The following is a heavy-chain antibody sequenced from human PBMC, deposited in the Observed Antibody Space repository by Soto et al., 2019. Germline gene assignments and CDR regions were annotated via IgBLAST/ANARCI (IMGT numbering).Heavy chain of an antibody. J-gene: IGHJ4*02. D-gene: IGHD3-3*01. V-gene: IGHV1-69*06. Sequence: QERLVQSGAEVRKPGSSVKVSCKVTGVTSTRYASNWVRQAPGQGLEWMGGIVPMFGTSKYAQKFQGRVTITADTSTNIAYMELRSLRSEDTAVYYCNRGSEYDFWSGYLWGQGTLVSVSS. CDR3: NRGSEYDFWSGYL. CDR2: IVPMFGTS. CDR1: GVTSTRYA.